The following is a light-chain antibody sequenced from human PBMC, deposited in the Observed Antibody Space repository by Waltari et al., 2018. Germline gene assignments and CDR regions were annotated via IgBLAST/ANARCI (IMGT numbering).Light chain of an antibody. CDR3: GTWDSSLSGAV. J-gene: IGLJ7*01. Sequence: QSVLTQPPSVSAAPGQRVTISCSGGSSNIGNNYVSWYRQFPGTAPKLLIYENSERPSGLPGRFSGSKSGTSATLDITGLQAGDEADHYCGTWDSSLSGAVFGGGTHLTVL. CDR2: ENS. CDR1: SSNIGNNY. V-gene: IGLV1-51*02.